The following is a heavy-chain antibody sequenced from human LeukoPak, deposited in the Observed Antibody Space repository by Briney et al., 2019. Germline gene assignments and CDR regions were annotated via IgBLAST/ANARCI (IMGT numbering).Heavy chain of an antibody. CDR2: INQDGSEK. D-gene: IGHD5-24*01. J-gene: IGHJ4*02. Sequence: AGGSLRLSCAVSGLTFRSYWMSWVRQAPGKGLELVANINQDGSEKYFVDSVKGRFTISRDNAKNSLHLQMNTLRAEDTAVYYCARERDGRFFDYWGQGTLVTVSS. CDR3: ARERDGRFFDY. V-gene: IGHV3-7*01. CDR1: GLTFRSYW.